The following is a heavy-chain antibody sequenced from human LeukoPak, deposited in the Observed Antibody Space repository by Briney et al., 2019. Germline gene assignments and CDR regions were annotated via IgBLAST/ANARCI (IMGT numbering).Heavy chain of an antibody. V-gene: IGHV3-66*01. Sequence: GGSLRLSCAASGFTVSSNYMSWVRQAPGKGLEWVSVIYSGGSTYYADSVKGRFIISRDNSKNTLYLQMNSLRAEDTAVYYCARVGQQWEPLDYWGQGTLVTVSS. J-gene: IGHJ4*02. CDR2: IYSGGST. D-gene: IGHD6-19*01. CDR3: ARVGQQWEPLDY. CDR1: GFTVSSNY.